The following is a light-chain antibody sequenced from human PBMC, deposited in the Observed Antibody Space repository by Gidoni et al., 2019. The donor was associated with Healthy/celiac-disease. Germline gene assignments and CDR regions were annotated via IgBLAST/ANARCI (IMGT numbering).Light chain of an antibody. J-gene: IGKJ1*01. CDR2: AAS. V-gene: IGKV1-12*01. Sequence: DIQMTQSPSSVSASVGDRVTITCRASQSISSWLAWYPQKPGKAPKLLIYAASSLQSGVPSSFSGSGSGTDFTLTISSLQPEDFATYYCQQANSFPRMFGQGTKVEIK. CDR3: QQANSFPRM. CDR1: QSISSW.